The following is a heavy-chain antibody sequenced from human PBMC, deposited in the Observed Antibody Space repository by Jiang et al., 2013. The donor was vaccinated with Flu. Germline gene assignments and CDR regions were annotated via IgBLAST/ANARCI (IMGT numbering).Heavy chain of an antibody. CDR2: IIPMSATA. D-gene: IGHD2/OR15-2a*01. Sequence: GAEVKKPGSSVKVSCKASGGIFTAYTINWVRQAPGQGLEWMGGIIPMSATANYAQKFQDRVTITADKSTSTAYMEVSSLRPDDTGVYYCARSFRISVTPYYYYLDVWGKGTTVTVSS. J-gene: IGHJ6*03. V-gene: IGHV1-69*06. CDR1: GGIFTAYT. CDR3: ARSFRISVTPYYYYLDV.